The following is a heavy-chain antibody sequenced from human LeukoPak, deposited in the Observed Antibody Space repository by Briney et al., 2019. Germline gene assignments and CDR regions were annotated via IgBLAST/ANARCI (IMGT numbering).Heavy chain of an antibody. CDR1: GGSFSGYY. J-gene: IGHJ4*02. CDR2: INHSGST. D-gene: IGHD2-2*01. Sequence: PSETLSLTCAVYGGSFSGYYWSWIRQPPGKGLEWIGEINHSGSTNYNPSLKSRVTISVDTSKNQFSLKLSSVTAADTAVYYCARAPPSYCSSTSCPYYFDYWGQGTLVTVSS. V-gene: IGHV4-34*01. CDR3: ARAPPSYCSSTSCPYYFDY.